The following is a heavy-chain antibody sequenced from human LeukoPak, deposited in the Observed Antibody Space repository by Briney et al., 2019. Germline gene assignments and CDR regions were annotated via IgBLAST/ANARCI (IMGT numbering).Heavy chain of an antibody. CDR3: TYSGLLEDAFDI. D-gene: IGHD2-15*01. V-gene: IGHV1-46*03. CDR2: INPSGGST. CDR1: GYTFTSYY. Sequence: ASVKVSCKASGYTFTSYYMHWVRQAPGQGLEWMGIINPSGGSTSYAQKFQGRVTMTRDTSTSTVYMELSSLRSEDTAVYYCTYSGLLEDAFDIWGQGTMVTVSS. J-gene: IGHJ3*02.